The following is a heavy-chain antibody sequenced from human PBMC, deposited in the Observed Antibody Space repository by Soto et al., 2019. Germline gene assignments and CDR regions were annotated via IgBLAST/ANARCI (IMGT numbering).Heavy chain of an antibody. CDR2: INAGNGNT. Sequence: GASVKVSCKASGYTFTSYAMHWVRQAPGQRLEWMGWINAGNGNTKYSQKFQGRVTITRDTSASTAYMELSSLRSEDTAVYYCASTDIVVVPAAIDYFDYWGQGTLVTVSS. J-gene: IGHJ4*02. CDR1: GYTFTSYA. D-gene: IGHD2-2*01. V-gene: IGHV1-3*01. CDR3: ASTDIVVVPAAIDYFDY.